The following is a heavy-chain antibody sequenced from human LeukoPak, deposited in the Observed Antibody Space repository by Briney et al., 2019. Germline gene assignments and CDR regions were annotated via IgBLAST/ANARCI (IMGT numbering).Heavy chain of an antibody. Sequence: ASVKVSCKASGYTFTGYYMHWVRQAPGQGLEWMGWINPNSGGTNYAQKFQGWVTMTRDTSISTAYMELSRLRSDDTAVYYCARGVGSWFGNAFDIWGQGTMVTVSS. CDR3: ARGVGSWFGNAFDI. CDR2: INPNSGGT. D-gene: IGHD3-10*01. CDR1: GYTFTGYY. V-gene: IGHV1-2*04. J-gene: IGHJ3*02.